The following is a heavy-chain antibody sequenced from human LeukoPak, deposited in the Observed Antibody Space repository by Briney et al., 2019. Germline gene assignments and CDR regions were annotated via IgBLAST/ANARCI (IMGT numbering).Heavy chain of an antibody. CDR1: GYTFTSYD. D-gene: IGHD1-14*01. CDR3: ARWDPTGWYLDY. V-gene: IGHV1-8*01. CDR2: MNPNSGNT. J-gene: IGHJ4*02. Sequence: ASVKVSCKASGYTFTSYDINWVRQATGQGLEWMGWMNPNSGNTGYAQKFQGRVTMTRNTSISTAYMELSSLRSEDTAVYYCARWDPTGWYLDYWGQGTLVTVSS.